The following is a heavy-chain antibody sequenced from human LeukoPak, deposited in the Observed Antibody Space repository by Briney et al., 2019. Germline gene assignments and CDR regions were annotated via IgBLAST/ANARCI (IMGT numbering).Heavy chain of an antibody. D-gene: IGHD1-26*01. CDR2: IYSGGST. CDR1: GFTVSSNY. Sequence: GGSLRLSCAASGFTVSSNYMSWVRQAPGKGLEWVSVIYSGGSTYYADSVKGRFTISRDNSKNTLYLQMDSLRAEDTAVYYCARGQTYSGRTLDVWGQGTTVTVSS. V-gene: IGHV3-53*01. J-gene: IGHJ6*02. CDR3: ARGQTYSGRTLDV.